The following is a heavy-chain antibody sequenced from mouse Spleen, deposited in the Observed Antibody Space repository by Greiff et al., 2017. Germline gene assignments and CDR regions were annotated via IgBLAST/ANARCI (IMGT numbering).Heavy chain of an antibody. CDR2: ISSGGSYT. V-gene: IGHV5-6-4*01. CDR3: TRDYGSSSAMDY. Sequence: EVQRVESGGGLVKPGGSLKLSCAASGFTFSSYTMSWVRQTPEKRLEWVATISSGGSYTYYPDSVKGRFTISRDNAKNTLYLQMSSLKSEDTAMYYCTRDYGSSSAMDYWGQGTSVTVSS. D-gene: IGHD1-1*01. CDR1: GFTFSSYT. J-gene: IGHJ4*01.